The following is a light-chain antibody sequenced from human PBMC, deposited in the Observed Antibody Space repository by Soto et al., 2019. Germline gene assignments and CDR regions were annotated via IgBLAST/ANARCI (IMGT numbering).Light chain of an antibody. J-gene: IGLJ2*01. V-gene: IGLV1-40*01. CDR1: KSNIGAGSE. CDR2: GNN. Sequence: QAVVTQPPSVSGAPGQRVSISCTGSKSNIGAGSEVHWYQQVPGTAPKLLIYGNNNRPSGVPDRFSASKSATSASLAITGLQPEDEADYYCQSSDSSLSGSKVFGGGTKLTVL. CDR3: QSSDSSLSGSKV.